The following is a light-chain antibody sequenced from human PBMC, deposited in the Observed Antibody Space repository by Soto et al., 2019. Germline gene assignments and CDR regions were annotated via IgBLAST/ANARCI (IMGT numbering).Light chain of an antibody. CDR2: AAS. V-gene: IGKV1-27*01. CDR3: QKYDTAPRT. CDR1: QAISNF. Sequence: DIQMTQSPSSLSASVGDRVTITCRASQAISNFLAWYQQKPGKVPELLISAASTLQSGVPSRFTGSGSGTDFTLTISSLQPEDVATYYCQKYDTAPRTFGQGTKVEIK. J-gene: IGKJ1*01.